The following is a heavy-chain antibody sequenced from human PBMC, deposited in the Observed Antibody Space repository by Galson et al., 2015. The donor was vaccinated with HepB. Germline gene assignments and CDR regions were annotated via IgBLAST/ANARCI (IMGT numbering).Heavy chain of an antibody. D-gene: IGHD4-17*01. J-gene: IGHJ4*02. Sequence: SLRLSCAASGFTFDDYAMHWVRQAPGKGLEWVSGISWNSGSIGYADSVKGRFTISRDNAKNSLYLQMNSLRAEDTALYYCAKDPTPDYGDYESSFDYWGQGTLVTVSS. CDR3: AKDPTPDYGDYESSFDY. V-gene: IGHV3-9*01. CDR1: GFTFDDYA. CDR2: ISWNSGSI.